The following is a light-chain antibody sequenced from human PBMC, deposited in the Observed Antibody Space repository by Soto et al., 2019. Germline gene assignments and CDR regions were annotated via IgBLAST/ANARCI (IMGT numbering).Light chain of an antibody. CDR2: DAS. V-gene: IGKV1-5*02. CDR3: QNYNSYSQT. Sequence: EIMLTQSPLSVSVCVGVSVTFMASQSISTRLAWYQQKPGIAPKLLIYDASSLESGVPSRFSGSGSGTEFTLTISSLQPDDFATYYCQNYNSYSQTFGQGTKVDIK. J-gene: IGKJ1*01. CDR1: QSISTR.